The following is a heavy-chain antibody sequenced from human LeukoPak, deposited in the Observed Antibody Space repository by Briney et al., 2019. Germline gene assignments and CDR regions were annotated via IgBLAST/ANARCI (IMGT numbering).Heavy chain of an antibody. D-gene: IGHD3-22*01. J-gene: IGHJ4*02. CDR2: ISSSGGST. CDR3: AKDYYDSSGSRVFDY. CDR1: GFTFSSYA. Sequence: PGGSLRLSCAASGFTFSSYAMSWVRQAPGKGLEWVSAISSSGGSTYYADSVKGRFTISRDNSKNTLYLQMNSLRAEDTAVYYCAKDYYDSSGSRVFDYWGQGTLVTVSS. V-gene: IGHV3-23*01.